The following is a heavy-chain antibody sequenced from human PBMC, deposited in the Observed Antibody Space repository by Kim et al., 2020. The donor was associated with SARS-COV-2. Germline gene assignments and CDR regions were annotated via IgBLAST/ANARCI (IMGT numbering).Heavy chain of an antibody. V-gene: IGHV3-7*04. D-gene: IGHD3-22*01. CDR2: GSEK. CDR3: ARGLGLGY. Sequence: GSEKYYVDSVKGRFTISRDNAKISLYMQMSSLRAEDTAVYYCARGLGLGYWGQGTLVTVSS. J-gene: IGHJ4*02.